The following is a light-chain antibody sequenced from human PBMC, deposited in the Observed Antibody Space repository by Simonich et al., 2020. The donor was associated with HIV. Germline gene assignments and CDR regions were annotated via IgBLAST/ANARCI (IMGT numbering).Light chain of an antibody. Sequence: IQLTQSPSFLSASVGDIVTITCRASQGISSYLAWYQQKPGKAPKLLIYAASTLQSGVPSRFSGSGSGTEFTLTISSLQPEDFATYYCQQLNSYPPYTFGQGTKLEIK. CDR1: QGISSY. CDR2: AAS. CDR3: QQLNSYPPYT. V-gene: IGKV1-9*01. J-gene: IGKJ2*01.